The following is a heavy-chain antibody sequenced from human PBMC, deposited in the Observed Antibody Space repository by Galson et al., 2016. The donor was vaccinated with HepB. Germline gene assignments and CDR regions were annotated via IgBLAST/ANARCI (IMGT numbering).Heavy chain of an antibody. J-gene: IGHJ4*02. CDR2: TTASRIST. CDR1: GFTFSHYA. CDR3: AGGSTWFSDY. Sequence: SLRLSCAASGFTFSHYAMTWVRQAPGKGLEWVSATTASRISTYYADSVKRRFTIPRDNSKSPHFLQINSVRAEDTAVYYRAGGSTWFSDYWGQGTLVTVSS. D-gene: IGHD6-13*01. V-gene: IGHV3-23*01.